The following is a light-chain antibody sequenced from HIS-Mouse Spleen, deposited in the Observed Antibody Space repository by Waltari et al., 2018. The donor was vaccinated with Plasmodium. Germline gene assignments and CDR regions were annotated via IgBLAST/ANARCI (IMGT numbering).Light chain of an antibody. V-gene: IGKV3-20*01. CDR3: QQYGSSRT. Sequence: EIVLTQSPGTLSLSPGERATLSCRASQSVSSSYLAWYQQNPGQAPRLLIYGASSRATGSPDRFSGSGSGTDFTLTISRLEPEDFAVYYCQQYGSSRTFGQGTKLEIK. J-gene: IGKJ2*02. CDR2: GAS. CDR1: QSVSSSY.